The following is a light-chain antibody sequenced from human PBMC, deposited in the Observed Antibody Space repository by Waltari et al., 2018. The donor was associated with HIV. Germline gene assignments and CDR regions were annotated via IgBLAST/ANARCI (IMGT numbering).Light chain of an antibody. Sequence: QSDLTQPASVSGSPGQSITISCTGTDVATYNYVLWYQQHPNRAPKLLIYAVNIRPSGVSNRFSGSKSGNTASLTISGLQTEDEADYYCSSYSRTHTLVFGGGTKVTVL. J-gene: IGLJ3*02. CDR3: SSYSRTHTLV. CDR2: AVN. CDR1: DVATYNY. V-gene: IGLV2-14*01.